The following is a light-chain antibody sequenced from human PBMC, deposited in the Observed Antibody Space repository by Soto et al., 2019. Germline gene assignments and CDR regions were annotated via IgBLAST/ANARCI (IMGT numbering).Light chain of an antibody. CDR3: CSYAGSFTWV. CDR2: DVN. Sequence: QSALTQPRSVSGSPGQSVTISCTGTSRDVGYYTYVSWYQQYPCKAPKLMIFDVNKRPSGVPDRFSGSKSGNTASLTISGLLAEDEADYYCCSYAGSFTWVFGGGTKLTVL. V-gene: IGLV2-11*01. CDR1: SRDVGYYTY. J-gene: IGLJ3*02.